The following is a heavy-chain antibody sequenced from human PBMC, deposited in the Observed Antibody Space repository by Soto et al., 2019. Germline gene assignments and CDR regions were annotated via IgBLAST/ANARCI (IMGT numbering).Heavy chain of an antibody. V-gene: IGHV3-74*01. D-gene: IGHD2-2*01. Sequence: EVQLVESGGGLVQPGGSLRLSCVASGFSFSTAYMHWVRQIPGKGLLWVSRISATGGSASYADSVRGRLTISRDNGNNTLYLQMNSLSVEDTGIYYCASDSALVPNADLDDMDVWGKGTTVTVSS. CDR3: ASDSALVPNADLDDMDV. CDR1: GFSFSTAY. CDR2: ISATGGSA. J-gene: IGHJ6*03.